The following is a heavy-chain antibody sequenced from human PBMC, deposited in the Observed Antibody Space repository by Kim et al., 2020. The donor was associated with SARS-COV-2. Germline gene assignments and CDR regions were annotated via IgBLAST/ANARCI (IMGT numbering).Heavy chain of an antibody. Sequence: GGSLRLSCAASGFTFDDYAMHWVRQAPGKGLEWVSGISWNSGSIGYADSVKGRFTISRDNAKNSLYLQMNSLRAEDTALYYCAKDWGWGGSYYDAFDIWGQGTMVTVSS. CDR1: GFTFDDYA. CDR3: AKDWGWGGSYYDAFDI. J-gene: IGHJ3*02. D-gene: IGHD1-26*01. CDR2: ISWNSGSI. V-gene: IGHV3-9*01.